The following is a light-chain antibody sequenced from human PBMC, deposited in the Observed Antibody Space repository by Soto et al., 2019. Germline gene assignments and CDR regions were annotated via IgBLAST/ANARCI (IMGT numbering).Light chain of an antibody. V-gene: IGKV1-5*03. CDR2: KAS. CDR1: QSINTW. Sequence: DIQMTQSPSTLSASVGDRVTITCRASQSINTWLAWYQQKPGKAPKLLIYKASDLEDGVPPRFSGSGSGTEFTLTITSLLPDDFATYYCQQYKSWWTFGQGTTVEVK. J-gene: IGKJ1*01. CDR3: QQYKSWWT.